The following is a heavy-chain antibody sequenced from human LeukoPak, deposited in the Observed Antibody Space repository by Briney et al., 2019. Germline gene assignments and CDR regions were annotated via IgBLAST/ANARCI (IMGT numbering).Heavy chain of an antibody. CDR1: GFTFDDDA. V-gene: IGHV3-9*01. Sequence: PGGSLRLSCAASGFTFDDDAMHWVRQAPGKGLEWVSGISWNSGSIGYADSVKGRFTISRDNAKNSLYLQMNSLRAEDTALYYCAKALNYYGSGSYYGYFDYWGQGTLVTVSS. D-gene: IGHD3-10*01. CDR2: ISWNSGSI. CDR3: AKALNYYGSGSYYGYFDY. J-gene: IGHJ4*02.